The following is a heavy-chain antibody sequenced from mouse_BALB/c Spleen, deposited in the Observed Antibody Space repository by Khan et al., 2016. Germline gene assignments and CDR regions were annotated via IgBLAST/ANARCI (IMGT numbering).Heavy chain of an antibody. CDR2: IWGDGST. J-gene: IGHJ3*01. V-gene: IGHV2-6-7*01. CDR3: ASYCDDDGGFAY. D-gene: IGHD2-4*01. CDR1: GFSITGFA. Sequence: QVQLKESGPGLVAPSQSLSITCTVSGFSITGFAVNWVRQPPGKGLEWLGVIWGDGSTDYDSALKSRLSISKDDSKSPVFLKMNSLQTDDAARYYCASYCDDDGGFAYWGQGTLVTVSA.